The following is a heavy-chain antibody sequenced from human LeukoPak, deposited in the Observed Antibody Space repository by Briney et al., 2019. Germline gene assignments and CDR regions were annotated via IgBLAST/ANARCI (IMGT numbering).Heavy chain of an antibody. D-gene: IGHD1-1*01. Sequence: ASVKVSCKVSGYTLTELSMHWVRQAPGKGLEWMGGFDPEDGETIYAQKFQGRVTRTEDTSTDTAYMELSSLRSEDTAVYYCATINWNFDGGFDPWGQGTLVTVSS. CDR3: ATINWNFDGGFDP. CDR1: GYTLTELS. V-gene: IGHV1-24*01. CDR2: FDPEDGET. J-gene: IGHJ5*02.